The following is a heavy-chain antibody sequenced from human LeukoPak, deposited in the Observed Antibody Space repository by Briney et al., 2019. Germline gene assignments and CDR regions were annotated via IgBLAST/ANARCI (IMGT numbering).Heavy chain of an antibody. CDR2: ISGSGDNT. V-gene: IGHV3-23*01. CDR1: GFTFSSHG. CDR3: AKDSKIVGATFRSYHYMDV. J-gene: IGHJ6*03. Sequence: GGSLRLSCAASGFTFSSHGMSWVRQAPGKGLEWVSTISGSGDNTYYADSVKGRFTISRDNSKNTLYVQMNSLRAEDTAVYYCAKDSKIVGATFRSYHYMDVWGKGTAVTVSS. D-gene: IGHD1-26*01.